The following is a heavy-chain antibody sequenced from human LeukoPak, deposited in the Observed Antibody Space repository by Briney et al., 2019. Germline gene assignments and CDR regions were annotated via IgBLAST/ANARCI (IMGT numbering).Heavy chain of an antibody. J-gene: IGHJ4*02. CDR2: IYPGDSDT. D-gene: IGHD3-16*01. V-gene: IGHV5-51*01. CDR3: ARTFLDRCYFDY. CDR1: GYSFTSYW. Sequence: LGASLKISCKGSGYSFTSYWIGWVRPMPGKGLEWMGIIYPGDSDTRYSPSFQGQVTISADKSISTAYLQWSSLKASDTAMYYCARTFLDRCYFDYWGQGTLVTVSS.